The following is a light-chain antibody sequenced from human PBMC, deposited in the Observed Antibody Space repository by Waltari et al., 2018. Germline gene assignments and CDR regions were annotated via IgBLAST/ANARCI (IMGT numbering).Light chain of an antibody. Sequence: QSVLTQPPSASGTPVQRVTISCSGSSSNIGSNYVYWYQQLPGTAPKLLIYRNNQRPSGVPDRFSGSKSGTSASLAISGLRSEDEAGYYCAAWDDSLSGPVFGGGTKLTVL. CDR1: SSNIGSNY. CDR3: AAWDDSLSGPV. CDR2: RNN. J-gene: IGLJ2*01. V-gene: IGLV1-47*01.